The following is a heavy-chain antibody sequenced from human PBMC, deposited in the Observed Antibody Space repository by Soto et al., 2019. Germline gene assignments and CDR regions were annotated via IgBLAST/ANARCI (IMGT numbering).Heavy chain of an antibody. Sequence: QLQLLESGSGLVKPSQTLSLTCAVSGASISSGGSSWSWIRQAPGTGLEWIGYIYHSGITNYNPSLKSRVTISVDKSQNQFSLSLSFVTAADTAVYYCARGLAVRGSYGLDVWGQGTTVTVSS. D-gene: IGHD3-10*01. J-gene: IGHJ6*02. CDR1: GASISSGGSS. V-gene: IGHV4-30-2*01. CDR3: ARGLAVRGSYGLDV. CDR2: IYHSGIT.